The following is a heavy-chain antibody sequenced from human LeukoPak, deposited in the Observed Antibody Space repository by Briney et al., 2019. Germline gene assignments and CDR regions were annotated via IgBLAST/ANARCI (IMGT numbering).Heavy chain of an antibody. V-gene: IGHV3-7*04. D-gene: IGHD6-25*01. CDR3: ARDRPGGFFDY. CDR1: GXTFSTYW. Sequence: GGSLRLSWAASGXTFSTYWMSWVRQAPGKGLEWVANINLNGGEKYYADSVKGRFTISRDNAKNSVSLQMNSLRADDTAVYYCARDRPGGFFDYWGQGILVVVSS. CDR2: INLNGGEK. J-gene: IGHJ4*02.